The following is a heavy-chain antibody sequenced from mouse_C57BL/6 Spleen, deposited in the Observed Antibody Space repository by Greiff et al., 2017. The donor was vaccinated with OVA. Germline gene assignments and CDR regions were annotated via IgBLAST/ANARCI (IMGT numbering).Heavy chain of an antibody. CDR2: INPSSGYT. CDR3: ARYSSGSWFAY. Sequence: VQVVESGAELAKPGASVKLSCKASGYTFTSYWMHWVKQRPGQGLKWIGYINPSSGYTKYNQKFKDKATLTADKSSSTAYMQLSSLTYEDSAVYYCARYSSGSWFAYWGQGTLVTVSA. J-gene: IGHJ3*01. V-gene: IGHV1-7*01. CDR1: GYTFTSYW. D-gene: IGHD3-2*02.